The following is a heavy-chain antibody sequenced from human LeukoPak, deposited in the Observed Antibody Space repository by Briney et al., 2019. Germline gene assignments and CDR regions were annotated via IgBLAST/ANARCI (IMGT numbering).Heavy chain of an antibody. CDR3: ARDRDSSGWYEIYYYYMDV. J-gene: IGHJ6*03. Sequence: GGSLRLSCAASGFTFSDYYMSWIRQAPGKGLEWVSYISSSGSTVYYADSVKDRFTISRDNAKNSLYLQMNSLRAEDTAVYYCARDRDSSGWYEIYYYYMDVWGKGTTVTVSS. D-gene: IGHD6-19*01. CDR2: ISSSGSTV. CDR1: GFTFSDYY. V-gene: IGHV3-11*04.